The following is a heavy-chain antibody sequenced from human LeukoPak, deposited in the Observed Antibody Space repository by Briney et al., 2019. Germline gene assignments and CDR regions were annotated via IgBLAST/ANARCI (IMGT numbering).Heavy chain of an antibody. CDR2: INPSGGST. J-gene: IGHJ4*02. V-gene: IGHV1-46*01. CDR1: GYTFTRYY. Sequence: ASVKVSCKASGYTFTRYYMHWVRQAPGQGLEWMGIINPSGGSTSYAQKFQGRVTMTRDTSTCTVYMELNSLRSEDTAVYYCAKGYCSGGTCYSYDYWGQGTLVTVSS. CDR3: AKGYCSGGTCYSYDY. D-gene: IGHD2-15*01.